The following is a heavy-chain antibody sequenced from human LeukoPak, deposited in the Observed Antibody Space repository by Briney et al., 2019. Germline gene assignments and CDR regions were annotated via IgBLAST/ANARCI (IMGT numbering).Heavy chain of an antibody. V-gene: IGHV1-8*03. D-gene: IGHD3-10*02. CDR1: GYTFSNYD. Sequence: ASVKVSCKASGYTFSNYDINWVRQATGQGLEWMGWMNPHTDKTGYTQKFQGRVAITRDTSISTAYMELSSLTSEDTAVYYCARYVASFHAFDIWGQGTVVTVSS. J-gene: IGHJ3*02. CDR3: ARYVASFHAFDI. CDR2: MNPHTDKT.